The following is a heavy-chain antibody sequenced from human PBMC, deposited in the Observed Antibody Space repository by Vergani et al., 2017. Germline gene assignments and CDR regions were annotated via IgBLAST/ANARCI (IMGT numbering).Heavy chain of an antibody. D-gene: IGHD3-22*01. CDR1: GFTFSSYG. V-gene: IGHV3-30*19. CDR3: ARDRSGYYLGPVDY. J-gene: IGHJ4*02. Sequence: QVQLVESGGGVVQPGRSLRLSCAASGFTFSSYGMHWVRQAPGKGLEWVAVISYDGSNKYYADSVKGRFTISRDNSKNTLYLQMNSLRAEDTAVYYCARDRSGYYLGPVDYWGQGTLVTVSS. CDR2: ISYDGSNK.